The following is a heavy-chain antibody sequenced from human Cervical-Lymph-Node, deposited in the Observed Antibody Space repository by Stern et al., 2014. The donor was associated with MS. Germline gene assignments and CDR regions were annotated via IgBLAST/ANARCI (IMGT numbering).Heavy chain of an antibody. J-gene: IGHJ2*01. D-gene: IGHD2-21*02. V-gene: IGHV3-30-3*01. CDR1: GFTFSAYA. CDR2: ISFDGVNK. Sequence: MQLVGSGGGVVQPERSLRLSCAASGFTFSAYAMHWVRQAPGKGLEWVSVISFDGVNKYYADSVKGRFTISRDNSKNTLSLRMSSLRAEDTAVYYCARQMTHGPCDLWGRGTLVTVSS. CDR3: ARQMTHGPCDL.